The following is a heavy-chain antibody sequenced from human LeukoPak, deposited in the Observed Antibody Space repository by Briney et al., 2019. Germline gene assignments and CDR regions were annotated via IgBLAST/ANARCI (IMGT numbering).Heavy chain of an antibody. J-gene: IGHJ4*02. CDR2: IYYSGST. CDR1: GGSISSNNYY. D-gene: IGHD3-3*01. V-gene: IGHV4-39*01. CDR3: ASRYLEWLLDY. Sequence: SETLSLTCTVSGGSISSNNYYWGWIRQPPGKGLEWVGSIYYSGSTYYNPSPKSRVTISVDTSKNQFSLKLSSVTAADTAVYYCASRYLEWLLDYWGQGTLVTVSS.